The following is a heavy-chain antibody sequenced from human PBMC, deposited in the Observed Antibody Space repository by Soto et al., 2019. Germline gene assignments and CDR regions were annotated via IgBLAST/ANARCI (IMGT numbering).Heavy chain of an antibody. J-gene: IGHJ4*02. CDR3: AHTPQIVSPWGYAY. CDR2: IFWDDDK. Sequence: QITLKESGPTMVKPTQTLTLTCTFSGFSLSTSGVGVGWIRQPPGEALEWLALIFWDDDKRYSPSLNSRLIITKDTSKNQVVLTMTKMDPIDTATYYCAHTPQIVSPWGYAYWGQGTLVTVSS. CDR1: GFSLSTSGVG. V-gene: IGHV2-5*02. D-gene: IGHD2-15*01.